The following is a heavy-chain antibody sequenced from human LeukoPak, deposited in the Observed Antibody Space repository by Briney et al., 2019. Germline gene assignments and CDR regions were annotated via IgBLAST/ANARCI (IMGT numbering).Heavy chain of an antibody. Sequence: PSETLSLTCAVYGGSFSGYYWSWIRRPPGKGLEWIGEINHSGSTNYNPSLKSRVTISVDTSKNQFSLKLSSVTAADTAVYYCARVPKQWLVKGWFDPWGQGTLVTVSS. V-gene: IGHV4-34*01. J-gene: IGHJ5*02. D-gene: IGHD6-19*01. CDR2: INHSGST. CDR3: ARVPKQWLVKGWFDP. CDR1: GGSFSGYY.